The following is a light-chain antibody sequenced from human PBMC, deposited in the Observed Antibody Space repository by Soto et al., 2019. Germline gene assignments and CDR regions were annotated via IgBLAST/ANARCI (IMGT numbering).Light chain of an antibody. CDR1: QNIKTY. V-gene: IGKV1-39*01. CDR2: AAS. CDR3: QQSYSIPQT. Sequence: DIQITQSPKSLSASVGNRVTITCRASQNIKTYLNWYQQKPGKAPNLLIYAASNLHSGVPSRFSGSGSGTDFTLTISSLQPGDFATYFCQQSYSIPQTFGQGTKVDIK. J-gene: IGKJ1*01.